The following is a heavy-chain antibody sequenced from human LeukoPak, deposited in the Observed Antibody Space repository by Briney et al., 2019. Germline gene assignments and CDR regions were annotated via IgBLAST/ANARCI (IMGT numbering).Heavy chain of an antibody. V-gene: IGHV1-46*01. Sequence: GASVKVSCKASGYTFTSYYMHWVRQAPGQGLEWMGIINPSGGSTSYAQKFQGRVTMTRDMSTGTVYMELSSLRSEDTAVYYCARARITIFGVVTTSGYMDVWGKGTTVTVSS. CDR1: GYTFTSYY. J-gene: IGHJ6*03. CDR3: ARARITIFGVVTTSGYMDV. D-gene: IGHD3-3*01. CDR2: INPSGGST.